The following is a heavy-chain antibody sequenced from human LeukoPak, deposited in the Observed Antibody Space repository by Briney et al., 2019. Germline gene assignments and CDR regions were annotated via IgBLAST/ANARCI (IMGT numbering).Heavy chain of an antibody. J-gene: IGHJ5*02. Sequence: SETLSLTCTVSGGSISSGSYYWSWIRQPAGKGLEWIGRIYTSGSTNYNPSLKSRVTISVDTSKNQFSLKLSSVTAADTAVYYCARSPDGYKFLPPQYNWFDPWAQGTLVTVSS. CDR1: GGSISSGSYY. D-gene: IGHD5-24*01. CDR2: IYTSGST. CDR3: ARSPDGYKFLPPQYNWFDP. V-gene: IGHV4-61*02.